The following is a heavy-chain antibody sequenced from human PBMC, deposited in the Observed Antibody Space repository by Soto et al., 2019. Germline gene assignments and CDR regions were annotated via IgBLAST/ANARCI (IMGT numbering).Heavy chain of an antibody. CDR3: ARDKGGGAVVPDY. Sequence: QVQLVESGGGVVQPGRSLRLSCAASGFTFSSYGIHWVRQAPGRGLEWVAVIWYDENNKYYADSVKGRFTISRDNSKNTLYLQMNSLRAEDTAIHYCARDKGGGAVVPDYWGQGTLVTVSS. CDR2: IWYDENNK. CDR1: GFTFSSYG. D-gene: IGHD6-19*01. J-gene: IGHJ4*02. V-gene: IGHV3-33*01.